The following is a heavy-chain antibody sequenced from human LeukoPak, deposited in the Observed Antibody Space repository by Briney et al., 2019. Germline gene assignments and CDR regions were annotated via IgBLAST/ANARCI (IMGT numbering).Heavy chain of an antibody. D-gene: IGHD3-3*01. J-gene: IGHJ4*02. CDR3: ASSLLGVSP. CDR2: ISGDGSTT. V-gene: IGHV3-74*01. Sequence: PGGSLRLSCAVSGFTFRNYWMYWVRQAPGEALVWVSRISGDGSTTTYADTVKGRFTISRDNAKNTLYLQMNSLRADDTAVYYCASSLLGVSPWGQGTLVTASS. CDR1: GFTFRNYW.